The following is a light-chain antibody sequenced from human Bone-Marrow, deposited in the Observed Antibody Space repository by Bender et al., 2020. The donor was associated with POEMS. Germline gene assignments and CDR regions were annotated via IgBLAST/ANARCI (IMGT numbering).Light chain of an antibody. CDR1: SSDVGSYNS. Sequence: QSALTQPASVSGSPGQSITISCTGTSSDVGSYNSVSWYQHHPGEAPKLIIYDVIYRPSEVSSRFSASKSGNTASLTVSGLQSEDEADYYCSSYTSSNTVIFSGGTKLTVL. J-gene: IGLJ2*01. CDR3: SSYTSSNTVI. CDR2: DVI. V-gene: IGLV2-14*03.